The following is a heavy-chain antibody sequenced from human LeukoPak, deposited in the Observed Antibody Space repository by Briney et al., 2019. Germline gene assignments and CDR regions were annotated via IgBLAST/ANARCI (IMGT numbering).Heavy chain of an antibody. CDR2: IHEDGSQK. D-gene: IGHD4-17*01. CDR3: TRDESGTVTNFRFDY. V-gene: IGHV3-7*01. Sequence: PGGSLRLSCAASGFTFSTYSMSWVRQAPGKGQEWVANIHEDGSQKMYVDSVKGRFTISRDNAKNSLYLQMNSLRAEDTAVYYCTRDESGTVTNFRFDYWGQGTLVTVSS. CDR1: GFTFSTYS. J-gene: IGHJ4*02.